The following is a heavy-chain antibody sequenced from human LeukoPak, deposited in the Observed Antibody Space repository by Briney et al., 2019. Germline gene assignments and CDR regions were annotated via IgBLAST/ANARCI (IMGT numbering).Heavy chain of an antibody. V-gene: IGHV4-34*01. D-gene: IGHD6-13*01. CDR2: INHSGST. J-gene: IGHJ4*02. CDR1: GGSFSGYY. Sequence: PSETLSLTCAVYGGSFSGYYWSWIRQPPGKGLEWIGEINHSGSTNYNPSLKSRVTISVDTSKNQFSLKLSSVTAADTAVYYCAIIPRAAAGPSARSPFHYWGQGTLVTVSS. CDR3: AIIPRAAAGPSARSPFHY.